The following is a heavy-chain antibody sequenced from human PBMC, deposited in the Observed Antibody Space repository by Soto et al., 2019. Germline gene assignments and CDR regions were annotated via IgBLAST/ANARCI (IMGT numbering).Heavy chain of an antibody. CDR2: IQSGGPT. Sequence: EVQLVESGGGLVQPGVSLRLSCAASGFTVSSKYMSWVRQAPGQGLEWVPLIQSGGPTYYADSVKGRFTISRDTSENTEHLEMDSLRADDPAVSYCARHDVLCDGGRCYGVPLDVCGKGTTVTVSS. CDR3: ARHDVLCDGGRCYGVPLDV. J-gene: IGHJ6*04. CDR1: GFTVSSKY. V-gene: IGHV3-66*04. D-gene: IGHD2-15*01.